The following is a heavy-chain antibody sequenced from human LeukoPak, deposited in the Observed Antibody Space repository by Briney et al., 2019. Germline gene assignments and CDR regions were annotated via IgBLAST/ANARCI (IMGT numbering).Heavy chain of an antibody. CDR1: GYTFTSYG. J-gene: IGHJ4*02. CDR3: ARNRYSYGTYYFDY. D-gene: IGHD5-18*01. V-gene: IGHV1-18*01. CDR2: ISAYNGNT. Sequence: ASVKVSCKASGYTFTSYGISWVRQAPGQGLEWMGWISAYNGNTNYAQKLRGRVTMTTDTSTSTAYMELRSLRSDDTAVYYCARNRYSYGTYYFDYWGQGTLVTVSS.